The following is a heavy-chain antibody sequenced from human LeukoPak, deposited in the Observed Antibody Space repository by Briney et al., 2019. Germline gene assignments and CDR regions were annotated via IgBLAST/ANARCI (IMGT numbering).Heavy chain of an antibody. V-gene: IGHV3-23*01. Sequence: GGSLRLSCAASGFTFSTYAMSWVRQAPGKGLEWVSSITGNGDTTCYADSVKGRFTISRDNSKNTLFLHMNSLRAEDTAIFYCAKHVAVLPAPRNYYFDYWGQGTLVTVSS. D-gene: IGHD2-2*01. CDR1: GFTFSTYA. CDR2: ITGNGDTT. CDR3: AKHVAVLPAPRNYYFDY. J-gene: IGHJ4*02.